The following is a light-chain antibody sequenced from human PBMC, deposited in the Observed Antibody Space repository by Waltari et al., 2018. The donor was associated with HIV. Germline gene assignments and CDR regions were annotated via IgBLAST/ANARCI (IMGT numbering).Light chain of an antibody. V-gene: IGLV1-47*01. CDR3: AAWDDTLSGQGV. CDR1: TSNIGSNY. Sequence: QSVLTPPPSVSGTPGQRVTISCSGSTSNIGSNYVYWYQQLPETAPKLLIYRDNQRPSGVPDRCSGSKSGTSASLAINGLRSEDEADYYCAAWDDTLSGQGVFGGGTKLTVL. CDR2: RDN. J-gene: IGLJ2*01.